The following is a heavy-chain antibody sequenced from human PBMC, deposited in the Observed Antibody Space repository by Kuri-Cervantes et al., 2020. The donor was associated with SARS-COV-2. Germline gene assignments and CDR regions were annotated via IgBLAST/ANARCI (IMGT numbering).Heavy chain of an antibody. CDR3: ARDSTGWAGGTTHGYYYYYYGMDV. D-gene: IGHD1-1*01. Sequence: LSLTCAASGFTFSSYAMSWVRQAPGKGLEWVSAISGSGGSTYYADSVKGRFTISGDNSKNTLYLQMNSLRAEDTAVYYCARDSTGWAGGTTHGYYYYYYGMDVWGQGTTVTVSS. CDR2: ISGSGGST. V-gene: IGHV3-23*01. J-gene: IGHJ6*02. CDR1: GFTFSSYA.